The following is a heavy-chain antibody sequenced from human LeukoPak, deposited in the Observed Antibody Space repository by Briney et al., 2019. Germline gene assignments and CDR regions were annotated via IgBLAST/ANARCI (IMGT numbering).Heavy chain of an antibody. CDR1: GGTFSSYT. CDR3: ARVLGLLLDY. V-gene: IGHV1-69*13. Sequence: ASVKVSCKASGGTFSSYTISWVRQAPGQGLEWMGGIIPIFGTANYAQKFQGRVTITADESTSTAYMELSSLRSEDTAVYYCARVLGLLLDYWGQGTLVTVSS. D-gene: IGHD3-10*01. CDR2: IIPIFGTA. J-gene: IGHJ4*02.